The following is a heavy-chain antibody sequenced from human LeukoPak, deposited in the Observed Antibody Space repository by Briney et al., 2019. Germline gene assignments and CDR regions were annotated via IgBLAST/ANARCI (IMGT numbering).Heavy chain of an antibody. D-gene: IGHD4-17*01. V-gene: IGHV4-4*02. CDR1: GASISSSNW. Sequence: PSGALSLTCAVSGASISSSNWWSWVRRSPGKGLEWIGEIYHSGSTNYNPSLKSRATISIDKSKNQFSLRLSSVTAADTAVYYCARDRGYGDYADYFDYWGQGTLVTVSS. J-gene: IGHJ4*02. CDR2: IYHSGST. CDR3: ARDRGYGDYADYFDY.